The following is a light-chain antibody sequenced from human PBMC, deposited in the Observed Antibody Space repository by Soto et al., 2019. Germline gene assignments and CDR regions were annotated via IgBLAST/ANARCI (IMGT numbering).Light chain of an antibody. Sequence: QAVVTQEPSLTVSPGGTVTLTCAASSGAVTSDYFANWFQQKAGQAPRALIYATSIKHSWTPARFSGSLLGGKAALTLSGAQPEDEAEYYCLLYYGGGYVFGTGTKLTVL. CDR2: ATS. V-gene: IGLV7-43*01. J-gene: IGLJ1*01. CDR3: LLYYGGGYV. CDR1: SGAVTSDYF.